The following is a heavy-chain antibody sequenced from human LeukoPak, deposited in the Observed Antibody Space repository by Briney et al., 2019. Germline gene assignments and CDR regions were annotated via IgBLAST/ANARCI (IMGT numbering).Heavy chain of an antibody. CDR2: IDPSDSYI. J-gene: IGHJ4*02. CDR1: GYRFTSYC. V-gene: IGHV5-10-1*01. Sequence: GESLRISCNVAGYRFTSYCITWVRQMPGKGLVWVGRIDPSDSYINYSPSFQGHVTISADKSIGTAYLQWSSLTASDSGIYYCARPDCSGSGCKLLPFWGQGTLVTVSS. CDR3: ARPDCSGSGCKLLPF. D-gene: IGHD3-22*01.